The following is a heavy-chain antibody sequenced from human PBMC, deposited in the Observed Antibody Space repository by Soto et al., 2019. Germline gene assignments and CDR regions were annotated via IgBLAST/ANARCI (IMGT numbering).Heavy chain of an antibody. CDR3: ARDGYDRPLYYFDY. Sequence: GGSLRLSCAASGFTFSSYAMRWVRQAPGKGLEWVAVIRGNGGNKYYADSVKGRFTISRDNSKNTLYLQMNSLRAEDTAVYYCARDGYDRPLYYFDYWGQGTLVTVSS. J-gene: IGHJ4*02. CDR1: GFTFSSYA. V-gene: IGHV3-30*04. CDR2: IRGNGGNK. D-gene: IGHD5-12*01.